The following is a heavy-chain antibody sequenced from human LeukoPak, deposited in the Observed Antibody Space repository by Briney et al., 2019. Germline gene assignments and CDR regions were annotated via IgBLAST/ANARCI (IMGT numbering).Heavy chain of an antibody. CDR2: ISDTGATT. CDR1: GFTFSSYA. Sequence: GGSLRLSCAGSGFTFSSYAMSWVRQAPGKGLEWVSAISDTGATTYDADSVKGWFTISRDNSRSTLYLQMNSLRAEDTALYYCAKDTSIGRYCTNGVCSPFDYGGQGTLVTVSS. CDR3: AKDTSIGRYCTNGVCSPFDY. D-gene: IGHD2-8*01. J-gene: IGHJ4*02. V-gene: IGHV3-23*01.